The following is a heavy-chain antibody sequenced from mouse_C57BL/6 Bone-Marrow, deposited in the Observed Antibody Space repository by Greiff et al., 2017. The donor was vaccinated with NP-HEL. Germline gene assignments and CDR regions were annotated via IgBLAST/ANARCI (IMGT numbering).Heavy chain of an antibody. D-gene: IGHD3-2*02. Sequence: VQLQQSGAELMKPGASVKLSCKATGYTFTGYWIEWVKQRPGHGLEWIGEILPGSGSTNYNEKFKGKATFTADTSPNPAYMQLISLTTDDSAIYYCAREGQLRLRGYFDYWGQGTTLTVSS. V-gene: IGHV1-9*01. J-gene: IGHJ2*01. CDR3: AREGQLRLRGYFDY. CDR1: GYTFTGYW. CDR2: ILPGSGST.